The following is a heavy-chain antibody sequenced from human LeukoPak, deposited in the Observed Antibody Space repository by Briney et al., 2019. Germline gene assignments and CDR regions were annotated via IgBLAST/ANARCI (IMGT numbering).Heavy chain of an antibody. Sequence: ASVKVSCKASGYTFTSYGISWVRQAPGQGLEWMGWISAYNGNTNYAQKLQGRVTMTTDTSTSTAYMELRRLRSDDTAVYYCASESHYYDSSGYQGMDYWGQGTLVTVSS. CDR1: GYTFTSYG. CDR3: ASESHYYDSSGYQGMDY. D-gene: IGHD3-22*01. V-gene: IGHV1-18*01. CDR2: ISAYNGNT. J-gene: IGHJ4*02.